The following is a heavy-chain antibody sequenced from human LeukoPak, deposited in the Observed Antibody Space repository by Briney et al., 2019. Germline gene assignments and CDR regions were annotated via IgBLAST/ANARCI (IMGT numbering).Heavy chain of an antibody. V-gene: IGHV3-23*01. CDR1: GFTFSSYA. CDR2: ISGSGGST. Sequence: GGSLRLSCAASGFTFSSYAMSWVRQAPGKGLEWVSAISGSGGSTYYADSVKGRFTISRDNSKNTLYLQMNSLKTEDTAVYYCTRHVSRGSYYDYWGQGTLVTVSS. D-gene: IGHD3-16*01. J-gene: IGHJ4*02. CDR3: TRHVSRGSYYDY.